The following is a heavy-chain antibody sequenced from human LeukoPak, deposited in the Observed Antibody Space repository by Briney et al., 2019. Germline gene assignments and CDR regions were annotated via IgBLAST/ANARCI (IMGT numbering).Heavy chain of an antibody. Sequence: PGGSLRLSCAASGFTFSSYSMNWVRQAPGKGPEWVSYISSSSSTIYYADSVKGRFTISRDNAKNSLYLQMNSLRAEDTAVYYCARDKGHDYIWDYYYYYYMDVWGKGTTVTVSS. J-gene: IGHJ6*03. D-gene: IGHD4-11*01. CDR2: ISSSSSTI. CDR1: GFTFSSYS. CDR3: ARDKGHDYIWDYYYYYYMDV. V-gene: IGHV3-48*01.